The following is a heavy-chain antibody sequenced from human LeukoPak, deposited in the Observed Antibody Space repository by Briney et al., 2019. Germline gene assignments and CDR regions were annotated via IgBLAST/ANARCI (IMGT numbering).Heavy chain of an antibody. V-gene: IGHV3-9*01. CDR1: GFTFDDYA. D-gene: IGHD2-15*01. Sequence: SLRLSCAASGFTFDDYAMHWVRQAPGKGLEWVSGISWNSGSIGYADSVKGRFTISRDNAKNSLYLQMNSLRAEDTAVYYCARVGLELPTHFDYWGQGTLVTVSS. CDR3: ARVGLELPTHFDY. J-gene: IGHJ4*02. CDR2: ISWNSGSI.